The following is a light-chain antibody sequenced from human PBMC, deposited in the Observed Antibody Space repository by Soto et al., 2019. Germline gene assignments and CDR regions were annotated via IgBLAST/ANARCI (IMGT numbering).Light chain of an antibody. J-gene: IGKJ3*01. CDR2: GAS. CDR3: QQYGSSSFT. CDR1: QSVSSSY. Sequence: EIVLTQSPGTLSLSPGERATLSCRASQSVSSSYLVWYQQKPGQAPRLLIYGASSRATGIPDRFSGSGSGTDFTLTISRLEPEDFAVYYCQQYGSSSFTFGPGTKVDIK. V-gene: IGKV3-20*01.